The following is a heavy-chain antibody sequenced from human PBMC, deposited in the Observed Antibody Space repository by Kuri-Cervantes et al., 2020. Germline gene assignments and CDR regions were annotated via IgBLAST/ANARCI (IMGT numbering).Heavy chain of an antibody. V-gene: IGHV3-21*01. Sequence: GGSLRLSCAASGFTFSSYSMNWVRQAPGKGLEWVSSISSSSSYIYYADSVKGRFTISRDNSTNTLYLQMNSLRAEDTAVYFCARAYPSDRGGNWFGPWGHGNRVTVSS. J-gene: IGHJ5*02. CDR2: ISSSSSYI. D-gene: IGHD3-10*01. CDR3: ARAYPSDRGGNWFGP. CDR1: GFTFSSYS.